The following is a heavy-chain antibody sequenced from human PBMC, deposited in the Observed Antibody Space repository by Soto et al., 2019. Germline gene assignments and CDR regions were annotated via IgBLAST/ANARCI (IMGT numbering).Heavy chain of an antibody. CDR2: ISGYNGDT. D-gene: IGHD3-3*01. Sequence: RASVKVSCKASGYPFTRYSIRWVRQAPGQGLEWMGWISGYNGDTEYSKNFQGRLTMTIDTSTTTASMELRSLRSDDTAVYYCARASITIFGAPYGMDVWGQGTSVTV. J-gene: IGHJ6*02. CDR3: ARASITIFGAPYGMDV. CDR1: GYPFTRYS. V-gene: IGHV1-18*04.